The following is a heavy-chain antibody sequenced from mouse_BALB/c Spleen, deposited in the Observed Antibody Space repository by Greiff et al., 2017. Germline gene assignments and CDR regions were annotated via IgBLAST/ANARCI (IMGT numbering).Heavy chain of an antibody. V-gene: IGHV7-3*02. J-gene: IGHJ2*01. CDR1: GFTFTDYY. CDR2: IRNKANGYTT. CDR3: ARDRGGYYFDY. Sequence: EVMLVESGGGLVQPGGSLRLSCATSGFTFTDYYMSLVRQPPGKALEWLGFIRNKANGYTTEYSASVKGRFTISRDNSQSILYLQMNTLRAEDSATYYCARDRGGYYFDYWGQGTTLTVSS.